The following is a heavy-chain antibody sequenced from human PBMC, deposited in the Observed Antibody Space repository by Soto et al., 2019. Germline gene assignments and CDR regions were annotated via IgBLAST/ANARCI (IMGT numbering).Heavy chain of an antibody. D-gene: IGHD6-13*01. CDR1: GDSVSSNSAA. Sequence: SPGLSLSCVSSGDSVSSNSAAWTWIRQSPSKGLECLGRTYYRSKWYRNYAVSVKSRITINPDTSKIQFSLQLNSVTPEDTAVYYCARIHSSPPSDMDVWGSGTTRTGSS. CDR2: TYYRSKWYR. V-gene: IGHV6-1*01. J-gene: IGHJ6*04. CDR3: ARIHSSPPSDMDV.